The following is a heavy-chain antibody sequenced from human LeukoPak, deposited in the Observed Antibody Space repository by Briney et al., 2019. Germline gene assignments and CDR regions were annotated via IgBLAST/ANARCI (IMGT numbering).Heavy chain of an antibody. CDR1: GFTFSSYE. CDR3: ASPGYSYGYLRGDDY. CDR2: ISSSGSTI. V-gene: IGHV3-48*03. Sequence: GGSLRLSCAASGFTFSSYEMNWVRQAPGKGLEWVSYISSSGSTIYYADSVKGRFTISRDNAKNSLYLQMNSLRAEDTAVYYCASPGYSYGYLRGDDYWGQGTLVTVSS. D-gene: IGHD5-18*01. J-gene: IGHJ4*02.